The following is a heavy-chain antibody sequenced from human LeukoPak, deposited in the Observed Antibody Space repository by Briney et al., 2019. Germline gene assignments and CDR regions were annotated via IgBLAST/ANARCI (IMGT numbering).Heavy chain of an antibody. CDR3: ARGRPLLYSSGWSSDY. J-gene: IGHJ4*02. Sequence: GGSLRLSCAASGFTFSTYSMNWVRQAPGKGLEWVSYISSSSSAIYYADSVKGRFTISRDNAKNSLYLQANSLRAEDTAVYYCARGRPLLYSSGWSSDYCGQGALVTVSS. CDR1: GFTFSTYS. CDR2: ISSSSSAI. D-gene: IGHD6-19*01. V-gene: IGHV3-48*04.